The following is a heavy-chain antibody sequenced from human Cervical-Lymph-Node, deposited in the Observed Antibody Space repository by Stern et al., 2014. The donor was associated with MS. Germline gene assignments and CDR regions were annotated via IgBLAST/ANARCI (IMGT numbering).Heavy chain of an antibody. V-gene: IGHV3-21*01. CDR3: AKTKVVVLNCFDH. Sequence: EVQLLESGGGLVKPGGSLRLACAASGFTFSSYSMNWVRQAPGKGLEWVASISNDNRYIYHADSVKGRFTISRDNAKNSLYLQMDSLRVEDTAVYYCAKTKVVVLNCFDHWGQGALVTVSS. CDR2: ISNDNRYI. J-gene: IGHJ5*02. D-gene: IGHD3-22*01. CDR1: GFTFSSYS.